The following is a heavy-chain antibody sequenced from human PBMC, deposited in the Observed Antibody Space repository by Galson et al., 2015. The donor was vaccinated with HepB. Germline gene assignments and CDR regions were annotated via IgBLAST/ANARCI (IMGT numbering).Heavy chain of an antibody. CDR1: GFTFSSYA. D-gene: IGHD6-13*01. Sequence: SLRLSCAASGFTFSSYAMHWVRQAPGKGLEWVAVISYDGSNKYYADSVKGRFTISRDNSKNTLYLQMNSLRAEDTAVYYCARGGYSSSWGGLVWYWGQGTLVTVSS. V-gene: IGHV3-30*04. J-gene: IGHJ4*02. CDR3: ARGGYSSSWGGLVWY. CDR2: ISYDGSNK.